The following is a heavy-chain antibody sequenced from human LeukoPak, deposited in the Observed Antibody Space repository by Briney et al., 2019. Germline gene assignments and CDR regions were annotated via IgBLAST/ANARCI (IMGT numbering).Heavy chain of an antibody. D-gene: IGHD3-22*01. V-gene: IGHV1-2*02. J-gene: IGHJ5*02. CDR3: ARVRSSGHWFDP. CDR1: GYTFTGYY. CDR2: INPNSGGT. Sequence: VKVSCKASGYTFTGYYMHWVRQAPGQGLKWMGWINPNSGGTNYAQKFQGRVTMTRDTSISTAYMELSRLRSDDTAVYYCARVRSSGHWFDPWGQGTLVTVSS.